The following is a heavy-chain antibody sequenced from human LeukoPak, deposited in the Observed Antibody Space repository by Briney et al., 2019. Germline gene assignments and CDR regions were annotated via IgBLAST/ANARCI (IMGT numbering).Heavy chain of an antibody. CDR1: GFNFSSYS. CDR2: ISTSSSYI. V-gene: IGHV3-21*01. CDR3: ARDRSNRITFGGVIIDWRFDY. Sequence: GGSLRLSCAASGFNFSSYSMNWVRQAPGKGLEWVSSISTSSSYIYYADSVKGRFTISRDNAKDSLYLQMDSLRAEDTAVYYCARDRSNRITFGGVIIDWRFDYWGQGTLVTVSS. D-gene: IGHD3-16*01. J-gene: IGHJ4*02.